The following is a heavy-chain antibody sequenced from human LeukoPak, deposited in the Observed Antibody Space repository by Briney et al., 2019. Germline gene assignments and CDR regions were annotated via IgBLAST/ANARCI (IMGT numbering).Heavy chain of an antibody. CDR1: GFTFSNYA. J-gene: IGHJ4*02. D-gene: IGHD6-19*01. V-gene: IGHV3-23*01. CDR2: IVGSGGDT. CDR3: AKGSSSGRPYYFDY. Sequence: PGGSLRLSCGASGFTFSNYAMSWVRQAPGKGLDWVSAIVGSGGDTYYADPVKGRFTISRDNSKNTLYLQMNSLRAEDTAVYYCAKGSSSGRPYYFDYWGQGTLVTVST.